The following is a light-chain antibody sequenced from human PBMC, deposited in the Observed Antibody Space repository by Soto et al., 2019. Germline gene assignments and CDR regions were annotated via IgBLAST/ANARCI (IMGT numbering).Light chain of an antibody. CDR1: SSDVGSYNL. V-gene: IGLV2-23*02. CDR2: EVS. J-gene: IGLJ2*01. Sequence: QSALTQPASVSGSPGQSITISCTGPSSDVGSYNLVSWYQHHPGKAPKLMIYEVSKRPSGVSNRFSGSKSGNTASLTISGLQAEDDADYYCCSYAGSSTYVVFGGGTQLTVL. CDR3: CSYAGSSTYVV.